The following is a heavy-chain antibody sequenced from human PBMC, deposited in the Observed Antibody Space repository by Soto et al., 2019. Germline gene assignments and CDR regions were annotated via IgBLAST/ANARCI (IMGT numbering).Heavy chain of an antibody. CDR2: IYYSGST. CDR1: GGSFSGYF. Sequence: PSETLSLTCAVYGGSFSGYFWGWIRQHPGKGLEWIGYIYYSGSTYYNPSLKSRVTISVDTSKNQFSLKLSSVTAADTAVYYCARLYSSSWYVGADYGMDVWGQGTTVTVSS. CDR3: ARLYSSSWYVGADYGMDV. J-gene: IGHJ6*02. V-gene: IGHV4-31*11. D-gene: IGHD6-13*01.